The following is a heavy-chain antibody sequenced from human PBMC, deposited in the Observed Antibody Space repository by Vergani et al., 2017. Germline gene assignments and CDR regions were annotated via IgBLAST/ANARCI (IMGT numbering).Heavy chain of an antibody. Sequence: EVQLVESGGGLVQPGGSLRLSCAASGFTVSSNYMSWVRPAPGKGPEWVSVIYSGGSTYYADSVKGRFTISRHNSKNTLYLQMNSLRTEDTSVYYCARDRLDIVATTTSYYYYYGMDGGGEGTTVTVSS. CDR2: IYSGGST. V-gene: IGHV3-53*04. CDR1: GFTVSSNY. CDR3: ARDRLDIVATTTSYYYYYGMDG. J-gene: IGHJ6*04. D-gene: IGHD5-12*01.